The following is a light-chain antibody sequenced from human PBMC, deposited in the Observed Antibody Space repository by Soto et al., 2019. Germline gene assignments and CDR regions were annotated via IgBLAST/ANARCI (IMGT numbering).Light chain of an antibody. CDR3: QQSHSTIIT. CDR2: GVS. Sequence: IQLTQSPSSLSASVGDIFTIACWVSQGISIYLNWYQQKPGEAPKXLIYGVSSLQRGVSSRFSGSGSGTDFTLTISSLITEDFATYYCQQSHSTIITFGQGTRLEIK. V-gene: IGKV1-39*01. J-gene: IGKJ5*01. CDR1: QGISIY.